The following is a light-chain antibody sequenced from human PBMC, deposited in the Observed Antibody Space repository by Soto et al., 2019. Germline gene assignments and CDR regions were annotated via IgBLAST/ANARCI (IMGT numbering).Light chain of an antibody. CDR1: SSDVGSYNL. CDR2: EGS. V-gene: IGLV2-23*01. CDR3: CSYAGRSSSSYV. J-gene: IGLJ1*01. Sequence: QSALTQPASVSGSPGQSITISCTGTSSDVGSYNLVSWYQQNPGKAPKLMIYEGSKWPSGVSNRFSGSKSGNTASLTISGLQGEDEADYYCCSYAGRSSSSYVFGTGTKLTVL.